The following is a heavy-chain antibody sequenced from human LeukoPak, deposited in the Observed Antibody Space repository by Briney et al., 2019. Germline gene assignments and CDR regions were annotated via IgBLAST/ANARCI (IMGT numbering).Heavy chain of an antibody. D-gene: IGHD6-13*01. CDR2: ISYDGSNK. CDR3: ARDLRGVCFDY. V-gene: IGHV3-30*03. CDR1: GFTFSSYG. Sequence: PGGSLRLSCAASGFTFSSYGMHWVRQAPGKGLEWVAVISYDGSNKYYADSVKGRFTISRDNSKNTLYLQMNSLRAEDTAVYYCARDLRGVCFDYWGQGTLVTVSS. J-gene: IGHJ4*02.